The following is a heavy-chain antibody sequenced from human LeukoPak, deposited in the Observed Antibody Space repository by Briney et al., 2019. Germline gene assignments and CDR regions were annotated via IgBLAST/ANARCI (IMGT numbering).Heavy chain of an antibody. CDR3: ARETDSAFDY. D-gene: IGHD3-22*01. V-gene: IGHV3-66*01. Sequence: GGSLRLSCAASGFTVSTNYMSWVRQAPGKGLEWVSVIYSGGSIFYADSVKGRFTISRGNSKNTLYLQMNSLRAEDTAVYYCARETDSAFDYWGQGTLVTVSS. CDR1: GFTVSTNY. CDR2: IYSGGSI. J-gene: IGHJ4*02.